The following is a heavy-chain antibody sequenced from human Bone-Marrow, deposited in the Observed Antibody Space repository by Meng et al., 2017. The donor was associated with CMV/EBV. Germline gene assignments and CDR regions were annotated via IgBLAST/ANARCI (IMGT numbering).Heavy chain of an antibody. V-gene: IGHV1-46*01. CDR2: INPSGGST. CDR1: GYTFTSYY. CDR3: ARDCGRDEWELRGWFDP. Sequence: ASVKVSCKASGYTFTSYYMHWVRQAPGQGLEWMGIINPSGGSTSYAQKFQGRVTMTRDTSTSTVYMELSSLRSEDTAVYYCARDCGRDEWELRGWFDPWGQGTLVTVSS. D-gene: IGHD1-26*01. J-gene: IGHJ5*02.